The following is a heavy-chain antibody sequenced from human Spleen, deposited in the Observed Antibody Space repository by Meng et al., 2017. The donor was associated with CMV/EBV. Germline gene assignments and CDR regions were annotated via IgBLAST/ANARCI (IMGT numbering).Heavy chain of an antibody. D-gene: IGHD2-15*01. V-gene: IGHV1-69*05. J-gene: IGHJ4*02. CDR3: ATESRTTPSFDY. CDR2: IFPIFGTA. CDR1: GGTFSSYA. Sequence: SCKASGGTFSSYAISWVRQAPGQGLEWMGGIFPIFGTANYAQKFQGRVTITTDESTSTAYMELSSLRSEDTAVYYCATESRTTPSFDYWGQGTLVTVSS.